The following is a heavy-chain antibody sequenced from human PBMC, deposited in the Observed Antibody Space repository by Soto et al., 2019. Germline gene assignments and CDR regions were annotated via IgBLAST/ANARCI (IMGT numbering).Heavy chain of an antibody. CDR3: ARTVGAVYYFDF. CDR2: IYTSGST. CDR1: GDSMSKYY. D-gene: IGHD1-26*01. V-gene: IGHV4-4*07. Sequence: SETLSLTCTVSGDSMSKYYWSWIRQPAGKGLEWIGRIYTSGSTNYNPSLKSRVNMSIDTSNNHFSLNLKSVTAADAAVYYCARTVGAVYYFDFWGQGALVTVSS. J-gene: IGHJ4*02.